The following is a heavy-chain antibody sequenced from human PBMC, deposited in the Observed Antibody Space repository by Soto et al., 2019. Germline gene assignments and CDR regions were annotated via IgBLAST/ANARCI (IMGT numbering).Heavy chain of an antibody. V-gene: IGHV4-59*01. J-gene: IGHJ3*02. CDR3: ARGGVGATGDAFDI. Sequence: SETLSLTCTVSGGSISSYYWSWIRQPPGKGLEWIGYIYYSGSTNYNPSLKSRVTISVDTSKNQFSLKLSSVTAADTAVYYCARGGVGATGDAFDIWGQGTMVTVSS. CDR2: IYYSGST. D-gene: IGHD1-26*01. CDR1: GGSISSYY.